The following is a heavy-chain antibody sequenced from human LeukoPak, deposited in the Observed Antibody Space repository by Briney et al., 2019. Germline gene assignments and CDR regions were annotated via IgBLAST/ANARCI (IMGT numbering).Heavy chain of an antibody. CDR2: ISSSGSTI. CDR3: ARIPGYSYGQGGYYFDY. J-gene: IGHJ4*02. V-gene: IGHV3-48*03. Sequence: PGGSLRLSCAASGFTFSSYEMNWVRQAPGKGLEWVSYISSSGSTIYYADSVKGRFTISRDNAKNSLYLQMNSLRAEDTAVYYCARIPGYSYGQGGYYFDYWGQGTLVTVSS. D-gene: IGHD5-18*01. CDR1: GFTFSSYE.